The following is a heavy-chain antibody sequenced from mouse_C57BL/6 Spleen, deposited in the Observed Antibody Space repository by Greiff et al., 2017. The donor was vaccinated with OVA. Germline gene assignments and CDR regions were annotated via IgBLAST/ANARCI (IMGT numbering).Heavy chain of an antibody. D-gene: IGHD1-1*01. CDR3: VYGSSKYYFDY. CDR2: IDPSDSYT. V-gene: IGHV1-69*01. CDR1: GYTFTSYW. Sequence: QVQLQQPGAELVMPGASVKLSCKASGYTFTSYWMHWVKQRPGQGLEWIGEIDPSDSYTNYNQKFKGKSTLTVDKSSSTAYMQLSSLTSEDSAVYYCVYGSSKYYFDYWGQGTTLTVSS. J-gene: IGHJ2*01.